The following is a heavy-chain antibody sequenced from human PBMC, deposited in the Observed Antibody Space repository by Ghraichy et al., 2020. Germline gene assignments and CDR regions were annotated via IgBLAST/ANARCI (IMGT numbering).Heavy chain of an antibody. CDR2: ISFDGGNK. CDR1: A. J-gene: IGHJ4*02. CDR3: ARDMGSFSKIDY. Sequence: AMRWVRQAPGKGLGSVAIISFDGGNKYYVDSVKGRFTISRDNSKNTLHLQMNSLRGDDTAIYYCARDMGSFSKIDYWGQGTLVTVSS. V-gene: IGHV3-30*01. D-gene: IGHD6-13*01.